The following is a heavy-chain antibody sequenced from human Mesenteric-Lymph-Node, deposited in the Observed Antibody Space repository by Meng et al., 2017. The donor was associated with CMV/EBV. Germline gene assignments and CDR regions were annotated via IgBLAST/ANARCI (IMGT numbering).Heavy chain of an antibody. CDR3: ARVDCSSTSCYVFDY. CDR1: GFSFSRFW. CDR2: IKEDGSEQ. Sequence: GGSLRLSCAASGFSFSRFWMTWVRQAPGKGLEWVANIKEDGSEQYYVDSVKGRFTISRDNSKNTLYLQMNSLRADDTAVYYCARVDCSSTSCYVFDYWGQGTLVTVSS. V-gene: IGHV3-7*01. J-gene: IGHJ4*02. D-gene: IGHD2-2*01.